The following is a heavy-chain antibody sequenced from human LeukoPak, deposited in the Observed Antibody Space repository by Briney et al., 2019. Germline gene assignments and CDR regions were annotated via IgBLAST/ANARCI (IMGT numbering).Heavy chain of an antibody. V-gene: IGHV3-7*01. D-gene: IGHD7-27*01. CDR2: IKQDGSEK. Sequence: PGGSLRLSCAASGVTFSSYWLNWVRQAPGKGLERVASIKQDGSEKSYVDFVEGRFTISRDNAKNSLYLQMNSLRAEDTAVYYCARDANWARDYWGQGTLVTVSS. J-gene: IGHJ4*02. CDR3: ARDANWARDY. CDR1: GVTFSSYW.